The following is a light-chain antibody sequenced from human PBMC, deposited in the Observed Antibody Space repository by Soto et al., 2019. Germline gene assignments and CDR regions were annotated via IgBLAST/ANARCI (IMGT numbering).Light chain of an antibody. V-gene: IGKV1-5*03. Sequence: DIQLAQSPSTLSASVGDRITITCRATQSINWLAWYQQKPGKAPQLLIFEASRLESGVPSRFSGSGSGTEFTLTISSLQLADFGTYYCQHYDTYSPMWTFGQGTKVDVK. J-gene: IGKJ1*01. CDR1: QSINW. CDR3: QHYDTYSPMWT. CDR2: EAS.